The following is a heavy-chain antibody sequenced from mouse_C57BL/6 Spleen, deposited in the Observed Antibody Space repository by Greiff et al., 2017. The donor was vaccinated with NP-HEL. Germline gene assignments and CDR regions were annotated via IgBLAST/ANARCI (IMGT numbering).Heavy chain of an antibody. CDR1: GYTFTSYW. CDR3: ARLYYDYLWYFDV. CDR2: IDPSDSYT. Sequence: QVQLQQPGAELVMPGASVKLSCKASGYTFTSYWMHWVKQRPGQGLEWIGEIDPSDSYTNYNQKFKGKSTLTVDKSSSTAYMQLSSLTSEDSAVYYCARLYYDYLWYFDVWGTGTTVTVSS. J-gene: IGHJ1*03. V-gene: IGHV1-69*01. D-gene: IGHD2-4*01.